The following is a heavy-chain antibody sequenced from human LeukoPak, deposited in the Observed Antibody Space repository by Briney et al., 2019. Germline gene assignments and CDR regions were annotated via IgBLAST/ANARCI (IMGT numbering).Heavy chain of an antibody. D-gene: IGHD2-2*01. CDR1: GYPFSTYG. Sequence: ASVKVSCKASGYPFSTYGITWVRQAPGQGLEWMGRISPYTGDTKYAQKFQGRVTMTTYKSTSTAYMELRSLRSDDTAVYFCARSPRSSPTNYFYYNMDVWGNGTTVTVSS. V-gene: IGHV1-18*01. CDR2: ISPYTGDT. CDR3: ARSPRSSPTNYFYYNMDV. J-gene: IGHJ6*04.